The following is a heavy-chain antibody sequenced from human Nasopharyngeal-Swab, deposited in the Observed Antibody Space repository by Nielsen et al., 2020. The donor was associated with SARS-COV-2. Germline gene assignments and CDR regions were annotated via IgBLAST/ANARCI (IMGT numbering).Heavy chain of an antibody. CDR1: VYTFTRYG. Sequence: ASVNVSCKASVYTFTRYGISWVRQAPGQGLEWMGWISAYNGNTNYAQKLQGRVTMTTDTSTSTAYIELRSLRSDDTAVYYCARDAQYQLLGESCDYWGQGTLVTVSS. CDR2: ISAYNGNT. CDR3: ARDAQYQLLGESCDY. J-gene: IGHJ4*02. V-gene: IGHV1-18*01. D-gene: IGHD2-2*01.